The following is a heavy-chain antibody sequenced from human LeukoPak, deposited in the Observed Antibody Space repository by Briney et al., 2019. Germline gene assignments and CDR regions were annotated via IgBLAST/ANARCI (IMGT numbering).Heavy chain of an antibody. Sequence: GGSLRLSCAASGFTFSSYAMSWVRQAPGKGLEWVSGITGGGGSTHYADSVKGRFTISRDNSKNTLYLQMNSLRAEDTAVYYCALRGIAAADTNFFDYWGQGTLVTVSS. CDR1: GFTFSSYA. D-gene: IGHD6-13*01. J-gene: IGHJ4*02. CDR3: ALRGIAAADTNFFDY. CDR2: ITGGGGST. V-gene: IGHV3-23*01.